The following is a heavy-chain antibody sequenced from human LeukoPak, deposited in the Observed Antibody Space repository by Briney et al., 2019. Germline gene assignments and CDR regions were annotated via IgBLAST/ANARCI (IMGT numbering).Heavy chain of an antibody. D-gene: IGHD2-21*02. CDR2: IYYSGST. V-gene: IGHV4-39*07. Sequence: SETLSLTCTVSGGSISSSSYYWGWLRQPPGKGLEWIGSIYYSGSTYYNPSLESAVTISEDTSKNQISLELRSVTAADTAVYYCAGAYCGGDCYSGRAFDIWGQGTMVTVSS. CDR3: AGAYCGGDCYSGRAFDI. CDR1: GGSISSSSYY. J-gene: IGHJ3*02.